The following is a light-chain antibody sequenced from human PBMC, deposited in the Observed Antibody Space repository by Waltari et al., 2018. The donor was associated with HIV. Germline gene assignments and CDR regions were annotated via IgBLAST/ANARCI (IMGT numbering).Light chain of an antibody. Sequence: SYVFPQAPSLSVASASHAPIPCGNLGKHSGPWSRQKPGRAPLLVVLDDVDRSSGIPARFSGARSGERATLTIRGVEAGDEADYYCQVWDRSYKEAVFGGGT. CDR1: NLGKHS. J-gene: IGLJ2*01. V-gene: IGLV3-21*02. CDR3: QVWDRSYKEAV. CDR2: DDV.